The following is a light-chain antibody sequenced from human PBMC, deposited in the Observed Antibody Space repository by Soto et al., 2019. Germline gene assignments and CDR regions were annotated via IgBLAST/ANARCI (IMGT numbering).Light chain of an antibody. Sequence: EIVMTQSPATLSVSPGERATLSCGASQSVSSNLAWYQQKPGQGPRLLIYGASSRATGIPARFSGKGAGTDFTLTISSLEPEDSAVYFCQLRSDWPPTYTFGQGTKVDIK. CDR3: QLRSDWPPTYT. J-gene: IGKJ2*01. CDR2: GAS. CDR1: QSVSSN. V-gene: IGKV3-15*01.